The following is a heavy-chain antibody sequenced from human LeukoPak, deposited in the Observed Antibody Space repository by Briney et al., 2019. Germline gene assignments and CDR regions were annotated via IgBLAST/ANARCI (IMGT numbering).Heavy chain of an antibody. J-gene: IGHJ4*02. CDR1: GFTFSTYA. V-gene: IGHV3-23*01. CDR2: ISANGGST. Sequence: TGGSLRLSCAASGFTFSTYAMTWVRQAPGKGLEWVSAISANGGSTYYADSAKGRFTISRDNSKNTLYLQMNSLRAEDTAVYYCARPLYYYDSSGPPSQSFVDYWGQGTLVTVSS. D-gene: IGHD3-22*01. CDR3: ARPLYYYDSSGPPSQSFVDY.